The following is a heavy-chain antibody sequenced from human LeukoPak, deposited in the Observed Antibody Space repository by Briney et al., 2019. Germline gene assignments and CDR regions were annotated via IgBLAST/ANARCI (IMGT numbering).Heavy chain of an antibody. V-gene: IGHV1-8*03. CDR1: GYTFTSYD. Sequence: GASVKVSCKASGYTFTSYDINWGRQATGQGLEWMGWMNPNSGNTGYEQKFQGRVTITRNTSIRTAYMELSSLRSEDTAVYYCARGIMVRGAYWFDPWGQGTLVTVSS. CDR2: MNPNSGNT. J-gene: IGHJ5*02. CDR3: ARGIMVRGAYWFDP. D-gene: IGHD3-10*01.